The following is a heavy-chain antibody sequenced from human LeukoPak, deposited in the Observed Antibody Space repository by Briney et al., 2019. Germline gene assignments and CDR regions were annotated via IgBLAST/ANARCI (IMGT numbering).Heavy chain of an antibody. CDR1: GYTFTSYG. CDR3: ARMGYCSGGSCYSDVDY. CDR2: ISAYNGNT. Sequence: ASVKVSCKASGYTFTSYGISWVRQAPGQGLERMGWISAYNGNTNYAQKLQGRVTMTTDTSTSTAYMELRSLRSDDTAVYYCARMGYCSGGSCYSDVDYWGQGTLVTVSS. V-gene: IGHV1-18*01. D-gene: IGHD2-15*01. J-gene: IGHJ4*02.